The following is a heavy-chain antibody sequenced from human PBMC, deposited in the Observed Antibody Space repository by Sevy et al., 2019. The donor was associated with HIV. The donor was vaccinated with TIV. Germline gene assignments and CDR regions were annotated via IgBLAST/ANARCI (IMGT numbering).Heavy chain of an antibody. Sequence: GGSLRLSCTSSGFTFGDYAMSWFRQAPGKGLEWVAFIRRNSHEPYGGTTEYAASVKGRFTISRDDSKSIAYLQMNSLKTEDTAVYYCTRALVTADTPEYYFDYWGQGILVTVSS. D-gene: IGHD3-9*01. V-gene: IGHV3-49*03. CDR2: IRRNSHEPYGGTT. CDR1: GFTFGDYA. J-gene: IGHJ4*02. CDR3: TRALVTADTPEYYFDY.